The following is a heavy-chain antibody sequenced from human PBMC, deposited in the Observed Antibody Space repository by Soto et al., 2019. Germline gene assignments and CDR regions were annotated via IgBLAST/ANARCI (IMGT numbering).Heavy chain of an antibody. J-gene: IGHJ5*02. CDR3: ESSIRARLNWFDP. D-gene: IGHD6-6*01. CDR1: EFTFVEYA. V-gene: IGHV3-20*01. Sequence: VGSLRLSYAASEFTFVEYALRWVRQATGKGLEWVSGINGSGGSTGYADSVKGRFTISRDNAKNTLYLQMNNLRAEDTALYIRESSIRARLNWFDPWGQGTLVTVS. CDR2: INGSGGST.